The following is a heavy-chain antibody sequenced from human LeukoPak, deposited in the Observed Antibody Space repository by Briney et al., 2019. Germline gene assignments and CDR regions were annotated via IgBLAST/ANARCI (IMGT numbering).Heavy chain of an antibody. Sequence: PGGSLRLSCAACGFTFSDHYMDWVRQDPGKGLEWVGRTRNKANSYTTEYAASVKGRFTISRDDSKNSLYLQMNSLKTEDTALYYCARVARPLPDYWGQGTLVTVSS. CDR2: TRNKANSYTT. V-gene: IGHV3-72*01. CDR3: ARVARPLPDY. J-gene: IGHJ4*02. CDR1: GFTFSDHY. D-gene: IGHD1-26*01.